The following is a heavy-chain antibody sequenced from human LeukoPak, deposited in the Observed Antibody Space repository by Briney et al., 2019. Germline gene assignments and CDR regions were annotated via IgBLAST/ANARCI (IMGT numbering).Heavy chain of an antibody. CDR1: GFTFSSYS. CDR3: AKELWFGESFPFDY. V-gene: IGHV3-23*01. CDR2: ISGSGGST. D-gene: IGHD3-10*01. Sequence: GGSLRLSCAASGFTFSSYSMNWVRQAPGKGLEWVSAISGSGGSTYYADSVKGRFTISRDNSKNTLYLQMNSLRAEDTAVYYCAKELWFGESFPFDYWGQGTLVTVSS. J-gene: IGHJ4*02.